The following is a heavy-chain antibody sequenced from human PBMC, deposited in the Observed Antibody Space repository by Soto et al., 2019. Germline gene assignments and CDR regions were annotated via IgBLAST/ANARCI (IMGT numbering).Heavy chain of an antibody. Sequence: GGSLRLSCAASGFTFDDYGMSWVRQAPGKGLEWVSGINWNGGSTGYADSVKGRFTISRDNAKNSLYLQMNSLRAEDTALYHCARGQGAGKRPPAYFDYWGQGTLVTVSS. J-gene: IGHJ4*02. CDR2: INWNGGST. D-gene: IGHD1-1*01. CDR1: GFTFDDYG. CDR3: ARGQGAGKRPPAYFDY. V-gene: IGHV3-20*01.